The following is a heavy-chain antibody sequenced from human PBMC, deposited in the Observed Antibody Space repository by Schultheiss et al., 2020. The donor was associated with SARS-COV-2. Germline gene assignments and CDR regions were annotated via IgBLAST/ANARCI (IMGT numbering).Heavy chain of an antibody. CDR1: GYTFTSYY. CDR2: INPSGGRT. CDR3: ARDPPVLRFLESPRYYGMDV. D-gene: IGHD3-3*01. J-gene: IGHJ6*02. Sequence: ASVKVSCKASGYTFTSYYMHWVRQAPGQGLEWMGIINPSGGRTSYAQKFQGRVTMTRDTSTSTVYMELSSLRSEDTAVYYCARDPPVLRFLESPRYYGMDVWGQGTTVTVSS. V-gene: IGHV1-46*03.